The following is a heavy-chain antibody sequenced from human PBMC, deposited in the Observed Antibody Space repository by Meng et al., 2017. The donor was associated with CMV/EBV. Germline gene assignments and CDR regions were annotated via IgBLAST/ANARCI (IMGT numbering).Heavy chain of an antibody. V-gene: IGHV4-34*01. J-gene: IGHJ4*02. CDR2: INHSGST. Sequence: SETLSLTCAVYGGSFSGYYRSWIRQPPGKGLEWIGEINHSGSTNYNPSLKSRVTISVDTSKNQFSLKLSSVTAADTAVYYCARFITFGGVIVIDYWGQGTLVTVSS. CDR3: ARFITFGGVIVIDY. CDR1: GGSFSGYY. D-gene: IGHD3-16*02.